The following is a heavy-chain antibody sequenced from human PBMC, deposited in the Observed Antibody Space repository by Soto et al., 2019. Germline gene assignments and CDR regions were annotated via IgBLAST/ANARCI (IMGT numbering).Heavy chain of an antibody. Sequence: GGSLRLSCAASGFTFSSYSMNWVRQAPGKGLEWVSSISSSSSYIYYADSVKGRFTISRDNAKNSLYLQMNSLRAEDTAVYYCARDSRTLEWLSYGMDVWGQGTTVTVSS. CDR3: ARDSRTLEWLSYGMDV. D-gene: IGHD3-3*01. J-gene: IGHJ6*02. V-gene: IGHV3-21*01. CDR2: ISSSSSYI. CDR1: GFTFSSYS.